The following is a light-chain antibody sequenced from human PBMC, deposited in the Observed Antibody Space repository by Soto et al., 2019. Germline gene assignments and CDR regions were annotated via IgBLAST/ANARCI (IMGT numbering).Light chain of an antibody. V-gene: IGKV3-20*01. CDR1: HSVSRTY. J-gene: IGKJ5*01. CDR3: QQFDDSVT. Sequence: EIVLTQSPGTLSLSPGERATLSCRASHSVSRTYLAWYQQKPGQAPRPLMYGASDRATGTPGRFSGSGSATDFTLTISGLEPEDSAVYYCQQFDDSVTFGQGTRLEIK. CDR2: GAS.